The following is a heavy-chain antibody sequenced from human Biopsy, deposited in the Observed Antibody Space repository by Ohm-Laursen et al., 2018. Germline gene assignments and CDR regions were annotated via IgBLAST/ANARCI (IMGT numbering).Heavy chain of an antibody. CDR2: IYSSGGS. CDR1: GGSTNDYF. CDR3: ARTPGKAVAGRFLDL. V-gene: IGHV4-4*07. Sequence: SQTLSLTCSVSGGSTNDYFWSWIRQPAGETLEWIGRIYSSGGSSYNPSLKSRISMSMDTSNNQFSLTLTSVTAADTAVYYCARTPGKAVAGRFLDLWDRGTLVTVSS. J-gene: IGHJ2*01. D-gene: IGHD6-19*01.